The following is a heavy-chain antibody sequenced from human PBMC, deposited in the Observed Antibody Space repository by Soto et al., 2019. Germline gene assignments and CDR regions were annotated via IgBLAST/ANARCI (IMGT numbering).Heavy chain of an antibody. Sequence: VQLLESGGGFVQPGGSLRLSCAASGFTFSSYGMGWVRQAPGKGLEWVSTISDNGGSTYYADSVKGRFTISRDMCRNTLFLKMNSLRAEDTAVYYCAKAKDDSIDYYRIGYYFDCWGQGTLVTVSS. CDR2: ISDNGGST. CDR3: AKAKDDSIDYYRIGYYFDC. CDR1: GFTFSSYG. J-gene: IGHJ4*02. V-gene: IGHV3-23*01. D-gene: IGHD3-22*01.